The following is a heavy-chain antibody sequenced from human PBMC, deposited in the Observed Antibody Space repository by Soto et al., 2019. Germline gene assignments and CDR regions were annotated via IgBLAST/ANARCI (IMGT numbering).Heavy chain of an antibody. V-gene: IGHV1-18*01. CDR2: ISAYNGNT. D-gene: IGHD1-20*01. CDR1: GYTFASYA. CDR3: ARGITLTTTLDD. J-gene: IGHJ4*02. Sequence: ASVKVSCKASGYTFASYAISWMRQAPGQRLEWMGWISAYNGNTKYAQKLQGRVTITTDTSASTAYMELSSLRSEDTAVYYCARGITLTTTLDDWGQGTLVTVSS.